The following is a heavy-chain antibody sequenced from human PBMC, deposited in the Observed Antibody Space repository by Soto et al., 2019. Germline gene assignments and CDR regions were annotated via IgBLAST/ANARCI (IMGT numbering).Heavy chain of an antibody. CDR2: ISNDGTST. CDR1: GFTFSSYW. V-gene: IGHV3-74*01. J-gene: IGHJ5*02. D-gene: IGHD6-6*01. CDR3: ARGRYSSSSWFFDP. Sequence: PGGSLRLSCAASGFTFSSYWMHWVRQTPGKGLVWVSRISNDGTSTSYADSVKGRFTISRDNAKSTLYLQLSSLRVEDTAVYYCARGRYSSSSWFFDPWGQGTLVTVSS.